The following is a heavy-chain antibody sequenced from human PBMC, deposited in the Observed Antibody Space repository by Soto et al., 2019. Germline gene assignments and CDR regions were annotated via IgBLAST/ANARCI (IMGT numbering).Heavy chain of an antibody. CDR3: ARGGRYIPSYYFDY. J-gene: IGHJ4*02. D-gene: IGHD1-26*01. Sequence: QVQLVQSGAEVKKPGSSVKVSCKASGGTFSSYAISWVRQAPGQGLEWMGGIIPIFGTANYAQKFQGRVTITADESTGTAYMELSSLRSEDTAVYYCARGGRYIPSYYFDYWGQGTLVTVSS. V-gene: IGHV1-69*01. CDR1: GGTFSSYA. CDR2: IIPIFGTA.